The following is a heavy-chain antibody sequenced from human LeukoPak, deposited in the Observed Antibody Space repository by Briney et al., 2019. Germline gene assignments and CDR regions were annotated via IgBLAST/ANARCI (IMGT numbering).Heavy chain of an antibody. CDR3: AKEDFSDHTTGFGP. V-gene: IGHV3-23*01. J-gene: IGHJ5*02. CDR1: GFSFSSYA. Sequence: GGSLRLSCAPSGFSFSSYAMSWVRQAPGKGLEWVSAITTGGGTYYAGSVKGRFSISRDNSKNTVYLQMNSLRVEDTAVFYCAKEDFSDHTTGFGPWGQGTLVTVSS. D-gene: IGHD1-1*01. CDR2: ITTGGGT.